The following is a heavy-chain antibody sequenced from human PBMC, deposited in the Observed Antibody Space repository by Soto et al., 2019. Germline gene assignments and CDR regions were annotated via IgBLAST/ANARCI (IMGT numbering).Heavy chain of an antibody. V-gene: IGHV3-30*18. CDR3: AKGGRQLLVTSDFTY. CDR2: VSHDGRNT. J-gene: IGHJ4*02. CDR1: GFTFSDYA. D-gene: IGHD6-19*01. Sequence: VQLVESGGGVVQPGRSLRLSCAASGFTFSDYAMHWVRQAPGKGLEWVAVVSHDGRNTHYADSVKGRFTISRDSSKNTVSLAMTSLRAEYTAVDYCAKGGRQLLVTSDFTYWGQGALVPVSS.